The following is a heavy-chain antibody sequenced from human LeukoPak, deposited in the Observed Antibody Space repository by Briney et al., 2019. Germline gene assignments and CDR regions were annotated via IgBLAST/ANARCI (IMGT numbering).Heavy chain of an antibody. CDR2: INHSGST. CDR1: GGPFSGYY. CDR3: AVRRFDY. J-gene: IGHJ4*02. Sequence: PSETLSLTCAVYGGPFSGYYWSWIRQPPGKGLEWIGEINHSGSTNYNPSLKSRVTISVDTSKNQFSLKLSSVTAADTAVYYCAVRRFDYWGQGTLVTVSS. V-gene: IGHV4-34*01.